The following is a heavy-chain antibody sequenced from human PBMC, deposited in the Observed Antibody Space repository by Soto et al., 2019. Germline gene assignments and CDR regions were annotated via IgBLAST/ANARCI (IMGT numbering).Heavy chain of an antibody. D-gene: IGHD2-2*01. CDR3: AHHSITPATNWFDP. J-gene: IGHJ5*02. CDR2: IYWNDDK. Sequence: SGPTLVNPTQTLTLTCTFSGFSLTTSGVGVGWIRQPPGKALEWLALIYWNDDKRYSPSLKGRLTITKDTSKNQVVLAMTNMDPVDTATYYCAHHSITPATNWFDPWGLGTLVTVSS. V-gene: IGHV2-5*01. CDR1: GFSLTTSGVG.